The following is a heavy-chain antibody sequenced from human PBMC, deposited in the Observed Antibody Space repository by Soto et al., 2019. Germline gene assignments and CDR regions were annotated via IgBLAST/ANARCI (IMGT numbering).Heavy chain of an antibody. V-gene: IGHV4-59*08. J-gene: IGHJ4*02. Sequence: QVQLQESGPGLVKPADTLSLTCTVSDGSISSYYWSWIRQPPGKGLEWVGYIHYSGSTSYNPSLKSRVTISIDTSKNQFSLNLSSVTAADTAVYYCARHPSSGSYYDPLDYWGQGTLVTVSS. CDR3: ARHPSSGSYYDPLDY. CDR1: DGSISSYY. CDR2: IHYSGST. D-gene: IGHD3-10*01.